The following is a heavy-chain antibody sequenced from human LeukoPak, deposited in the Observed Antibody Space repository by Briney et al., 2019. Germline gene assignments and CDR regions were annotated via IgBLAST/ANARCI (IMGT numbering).Heavy chain of an antibody. CDR1: GFIFSSYS. CDR3: ARADWDTAMIDY. D-gene: IGHD5-18*01. J-gene: IGHJ4*02. CDR2: ISGSGGST. Sequence: GGSLRLSCAASGFIFSSYSMNWVRQAPGKGLEWVSAISGSGGSTYYADSVKGRFTISRDNSKNTLYLQMNSLRAEDTAVYYCARADWDTAMIDYWGQGTLVTVSS. V-gene: IGHV3-23*01.